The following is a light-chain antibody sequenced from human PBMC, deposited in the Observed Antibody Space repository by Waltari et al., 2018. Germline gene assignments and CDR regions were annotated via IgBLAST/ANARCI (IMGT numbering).Light chain of an antibody. V-gene: IGKV2-28*01. J-gene: IGKJ1*01. CDR1: QSLLHRNGNND. Sequence: DIVMTQSPLSLPVTPGEPASISCRSSQSLLHRNGNNDLDWYLQKPGQSPQLLIYLGSNRASGVPDRFSGSGSGTDFTLKISRVEAEDVGVYYCMQSLQALWTFGQGTKVEIK. CDR3: MQSLQALWT. CDR2: LGS.